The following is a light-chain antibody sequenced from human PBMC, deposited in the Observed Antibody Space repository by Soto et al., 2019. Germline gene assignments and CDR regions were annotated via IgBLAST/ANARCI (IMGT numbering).Light chain of an antibody. CDR2: GAS. Sequence: IVMTQSPATQSVSPGERATLSCRASQSVSSNLAWYQQKPGQAPRLLIYGASTRATGIPARFSGSGSGTEFTLTISSLQSGDFAVYYCQQYNNWPPFTFGPGTKVDIK. CDR3: QQYNNWPPFT. V-gene: IGKV3-15*01. J-gene: IGKJ3*01. CDR1: QSVSSN.